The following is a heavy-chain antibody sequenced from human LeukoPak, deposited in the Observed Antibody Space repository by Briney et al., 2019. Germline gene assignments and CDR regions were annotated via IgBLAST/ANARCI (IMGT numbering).Heavy chain of an antibody. V-gene: IGHV1-69*13. Sequence: ASVKVSCKASGYTFTSYDINWVRQAPGQGLEWMGGIIPIFGTANYAQKFQGRVTITADESTSTAYMELSSLRSEDTAVYYCARDARYCSSTSCYRGQYYYYGMDVWGQGTTVTVSS. D-gene: IGHD2-2*01. CDR2: IIPIFGTA. CDR3: ARDARYCSSTSCYRGQYYYYGMDV. J-gene: IGHJ6*02. CDR1: GYTFTSYD.